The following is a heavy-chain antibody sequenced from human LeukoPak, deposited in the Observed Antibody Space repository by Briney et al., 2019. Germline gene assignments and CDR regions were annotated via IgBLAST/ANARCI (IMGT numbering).Heavy chain of an antibody. Sequence: ASVKVSCKASGYTFTSYYMHWVRQAPGQGLEWMGIINPSGGSTSYAQKFQGRVTMTRDTSTSTVYMELSSLRSEDTAVYYCARGEWFGELSYNGGAAFDYWGQGTLVTVSS. V-gene: IGHV1-46*01. J-gene: IGHJ4*02. CDR2: INPSGGST. D-gene: IGHD3-10*01. CDR3: ARGEWFGELSYNGGAAFDY. CDR1: GYTFTSYY.